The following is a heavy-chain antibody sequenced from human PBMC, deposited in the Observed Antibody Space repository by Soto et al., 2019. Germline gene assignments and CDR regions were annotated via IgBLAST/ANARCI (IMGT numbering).Heavy chain of an antibody. D-gene: IGHD6-13*01. V-gene: IGHV5-51*01. CDR3: ARSPRSSPYFDA. CDR1: GYTFSNFW. Sequence: XESLKISCQCSGYTFSNFWIGWVRQLPGQGLEGMGIIYPGDHETRYSPSFLGKVTISAEKSINTAYLQWSSLEVSDSAFYFCARSPRSSPYFDAWGQGALVTVSS. CDR2: IYPGDHET. J-gene: IGHJ4*02.